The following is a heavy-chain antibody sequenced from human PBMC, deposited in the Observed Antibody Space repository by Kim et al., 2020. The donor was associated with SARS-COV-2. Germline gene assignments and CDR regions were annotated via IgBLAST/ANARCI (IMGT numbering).Heavy chain of an antibody. CDR2: INNDGSST. J-gene: IGHJ4*02. CDR1: GFTFSSHW. Sequence: GGSLRLSCTASGFTFSSHWMPWIRQAPGKGLVWVSRINNDGSSTCYADSVKGRFTISRDNAKNTLYLQMNSLRADDAAVYYCARRQYSSGWYYFDYWGQGTLVTVSS. D-gene: IGHD6-19*01. V-gene: IGHV3-74*01. CDR3: ARRQYSSGWYYFDY.